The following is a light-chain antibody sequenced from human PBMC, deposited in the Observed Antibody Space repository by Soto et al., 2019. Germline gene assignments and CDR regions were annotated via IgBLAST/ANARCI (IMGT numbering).Light chain of an antibody. CDR3: QQYYSFPLT. Sequence: VMWMTQSPSLLSASTGDRVTISCRISQGISSYLAWYQQKPGKAPELLIYAASTLQSGVPSRFSGSGSGTDFTLTISCLQSEDFATYYCQQYYSFPLTFGGGTKVDIK. J-gene: IGKJ4*01. CDR1: QGISSY. CDR2: AAS. V-gene: IGKV1D-8*01.